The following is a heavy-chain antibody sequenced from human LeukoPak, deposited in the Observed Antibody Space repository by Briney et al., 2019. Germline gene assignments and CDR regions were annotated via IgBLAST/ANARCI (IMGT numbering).Heavy chain of an antibody. CDR2: ISYDGTNK. CDR3: AKDLNYDFWSGLGS. J-gene: IGHJ4*02. D-gene: IGHD3-3*01. V-gene: IGHV3-30*18. Sequence: GGSLRLSCAVSGSTFSSYGMHWVRQAPGKGLEWMAVISYDGTNKYYADSVKGRFTISRDNSKNTLYLQMNSLRAEDTAVYYCAKDLNYDFWSGLGSWGQGTLVTVSS. CDR1: GSTFSSYG.